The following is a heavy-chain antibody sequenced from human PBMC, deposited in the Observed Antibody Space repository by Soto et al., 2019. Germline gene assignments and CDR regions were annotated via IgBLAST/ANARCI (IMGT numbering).Heavy chain of an antibody. Sequence: QITLKESGPTLVIPTQTLTLTCTFSGFSLSTTEVGVGWFRQPPGKALEWLALIYWDDDKRYSPFLRNRLTITKDTSTNRVFLTMTNMDPVDTATYYCAHRFDWYYFNYWGQGTLVTVFS. D-gene: IGHD3-9*01. CDR1: GFSLSTTEVG. CDR3: AHRFDWYYFNY. V-gene: IGHV2-5*02. CDR2: IYWDDDK. J-gene: IGHJ4*02.